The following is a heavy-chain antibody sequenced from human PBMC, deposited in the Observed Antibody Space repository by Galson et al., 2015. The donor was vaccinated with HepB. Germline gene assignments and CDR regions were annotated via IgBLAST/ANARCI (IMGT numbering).Heavy chain of an antibody. CDR2: TYYRSKWYN. V-gene: IGHV6-1*01. CDR1: ADRVSSYTSA. CDR3: ARVASYSSGWSGLDY. D-gene: IGHD6-19*01. Sequence: CAISADRVSSYTSAWNWISQSPSRGLEWLGRTYYRSKWYNDYTVSVKSRITINTDTSKNQFSLQLNSVTPVDTAVYYCARVASYSSGWSGLDYWGQGTLVTVSS. J-gene: IGHJ4*02.